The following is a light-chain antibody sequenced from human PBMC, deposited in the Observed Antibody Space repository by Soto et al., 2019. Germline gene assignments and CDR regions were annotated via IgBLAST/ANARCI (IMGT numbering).Light chain of an antibody. V-gene: IGKV3-15*01. CDR1: QSVSSS. CDR2: GAS. CDR3: QQYNDWPPWT. Sequence: EMVLTQSPGTLSLSPGEGATLSCPASQSVSSSLAWYQHKPGQAPRLLMYGASTRATGIPARFSGSGSGTDFTLTISSLQSEDFAVYYCQQYNDWPPWTLGQGTKVDIK. J-gene: IGKJ1*01.